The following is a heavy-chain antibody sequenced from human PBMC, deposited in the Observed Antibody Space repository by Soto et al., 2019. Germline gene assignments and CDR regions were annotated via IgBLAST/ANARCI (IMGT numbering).Heavy chain of an antibody. Sequence: EVQLVDSGGGLVQPGGSLRLSCAASEFTFRSYWKHWVRQSPGKGLVWVSRISGDGSSTNYADSVKGRFTISRDNAKNTVYLRIDSLRAEDTAVYYCARSLPGTYGAFDLWGQGTMVTVSS. CDR2: ISGDGSST. CDR3: ARSLPGTYGAFDL. CDR1: EFTFRSYW. J-gene: IGHJ3*01. V-gene: IGHV3-74*01. D-gene: IGHD3-16*01.